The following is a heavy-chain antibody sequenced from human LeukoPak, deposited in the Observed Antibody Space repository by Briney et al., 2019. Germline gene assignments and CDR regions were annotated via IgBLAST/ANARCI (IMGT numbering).Heavy chain of an antibody. V-gene: IGHV3-64D*09. CDR1: GFTFRSYA. D-gene: IGHD1-26*01. CDR2: ISRNGDST. Sequence: GGSLRLSCSASGFTFRSYAVHWVRHAPGKGLEYISSISRNGDSTYYADSVKGRFTISRDNSKNTLSLHMSSLKPDDTAVYYCVKSDNIVGATYFDYWGQGTLVTVSS. CDR3: VKSDNIVGATYFDY. J-gene: IGHJ4*02.